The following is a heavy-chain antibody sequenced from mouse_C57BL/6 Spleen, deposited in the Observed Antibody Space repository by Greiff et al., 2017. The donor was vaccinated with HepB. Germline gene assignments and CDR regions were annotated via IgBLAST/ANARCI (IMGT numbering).Heavy chain of an antibody. CDR3: AKDWDEGAMDY. V-gene: IGHV2-4*01. J-gene: IGHJ4*01. CDR2: IWSGGST. D-gene: IGHD4-1*01. Sequence: QVQLKQSGPGLVQPSQSLSITCTVSGFSLTSYGVHWVRQPPGKGLEWLGVIWSGGSTDYNAAFISRLIISKDNSKSQVFFKMNSLQADDTAIYYCAKDWDEGAMDYWGQGTSVTVSS. CDR1: GFSLTSYG.